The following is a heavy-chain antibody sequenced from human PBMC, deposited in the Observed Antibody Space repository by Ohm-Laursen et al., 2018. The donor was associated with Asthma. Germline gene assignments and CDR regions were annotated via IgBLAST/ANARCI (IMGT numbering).Heavy chain of an antibody. CDR2: IYHSGTT. Sequence: SETLSLTCTVSGGSISSYYWSWIRQPPGKGLEWIGYIYHSGTTYYKSSLQSRVTISVDTSKNQFSLSLSSVTAADTAVYYCARVLDDSSGYGFDFWGQGTLVTVSS. J-gene: IGHJ4*02. CDR3: ARVLDDSSGYGFDF. CDR1: GGSISSYY. D-gene: IGHD3-22*01. V-gene: IGHV4-4*09.